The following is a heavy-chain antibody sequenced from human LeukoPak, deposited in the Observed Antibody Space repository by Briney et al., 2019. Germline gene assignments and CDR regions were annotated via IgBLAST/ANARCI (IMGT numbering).Heavy chain of an antibody. V-gene: IGHV3-23*01. J-gene: IGHJ4*02. Sequence: GGSLRLSCAASGFTFSSYGMHWVRQAPGKGLEWVSAISGSGGSTYYADSVKGRFTISRDNSKNTLYLQMNSLRAEDTAVYYCAKVSGLIAARHYFDYWGQGTLVTVSS. CDR3: AKVSGLIAARHYFDY. CDR2: ISGSGGST. CDR1: GFTFSSYG. D-gene: IGHD6-6*01.